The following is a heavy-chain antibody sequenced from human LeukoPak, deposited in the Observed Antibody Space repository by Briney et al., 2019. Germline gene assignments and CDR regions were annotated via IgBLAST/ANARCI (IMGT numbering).Heavy chain of an antibody. D-gene: IGHD6-19*01. Sequence: SVKVSCKASGGTFSSYAISWVRQAPGQGLEWMGRIIPILGIANYAQKFQGRVTITADKSTSTAYMELSSLRSEDTAVYYCAREVKAVPGDESFDYWGQGTLVTVSS. CDR1: GGTFSSYA. CDR3: AREVKAVPGDESFDY. CDR2: IIPILGIA. J-gene: IGHJ4*02. V-gene: IGHV1-69*04.